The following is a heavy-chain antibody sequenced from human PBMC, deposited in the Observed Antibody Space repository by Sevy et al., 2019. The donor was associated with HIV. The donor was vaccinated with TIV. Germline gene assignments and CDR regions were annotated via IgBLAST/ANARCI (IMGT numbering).Heavy chain of an antibody. V-gene: IGHV3-23*01. D-gene: IGHD2-8*01. CDR1: GFTFSKYS. CDR2: LSFGCGEI. CDR3: AREGCTKPHDY. Sequence: RRWGSLRLSCAASGFTFSKYSMSWVRQPPGKGLEWVSTLSFGCGEINYADSVKGRFTISRDNSKSSVYLQMNNLRPEDTAVYYCAREGCTKPHDYWGQGTLVTVSS. J-gene: IGHJ4*02.